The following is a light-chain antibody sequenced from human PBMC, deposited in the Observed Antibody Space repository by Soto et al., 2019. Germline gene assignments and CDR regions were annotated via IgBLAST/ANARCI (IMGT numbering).Light chain of an antibody. CDR1: QGISSY. CDR3: HQYYSYPFT. Sequence: AIRMTQSPSSFSASTGDRVTITCRASQGISSYLAWYQQKPGKAPKLLIYAASTLQSGVPSRFSGSGSGTDITLTISCLQSEDLATYYCHQYYSYPFTFGEGTRVGIE. J-gene: IGKJ5*01. CDR2: AAS. V-gene: IGKV1-8*01.